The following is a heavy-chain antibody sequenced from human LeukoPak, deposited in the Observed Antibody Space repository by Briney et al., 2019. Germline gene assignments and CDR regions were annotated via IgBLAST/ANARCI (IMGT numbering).Heavy chain of an antibody. J-gene: IGHJ6*02. V-gene: IGHV1-46*01. CDR3: ARDLHKQRLAKSKNYYYGMDV. Sequence: ASVKVSCKASGYTFTSYYMHWVRQAPGQGLEWMGIINPSGGSTSYAQKFQGRVTMTRDTSTSTVYMELSSLRSEDTAVYYCARDLHKQRLAKSKNYYYGMDVWGQGTTVTVSS. D-gene: IGHD6-25*01. CDR1: GYTFTSYY. CDR2: INPSGGST.